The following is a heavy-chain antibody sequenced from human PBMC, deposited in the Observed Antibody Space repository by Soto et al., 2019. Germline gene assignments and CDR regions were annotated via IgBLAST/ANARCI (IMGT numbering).Heavy chain of an antibody. J-gene: IGHJ6*01. Sequence: SSVKVCCTDFGGTFSSYAMSWVRQAPGQGLEWMGGIIPIFGTANYAQKFQGRVTITADKSTSTAYMELSSLRSEDTAVYYCARDLERRCHYYYGMDVWG. V-gene: IGHV1-69*06. D-gene: IGHD1-1*01. CDR2: IIPIFGTA. CDR3: ARDLERRCHYYYGMDV. CDR1: GGTFSSYA.